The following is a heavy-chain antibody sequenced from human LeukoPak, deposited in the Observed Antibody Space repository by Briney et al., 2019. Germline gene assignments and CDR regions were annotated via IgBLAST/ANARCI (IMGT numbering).Heavy chain of an antibody. CDR2: IYYSGST. J-gene: IGHJ6*03. Sequence: PSQTLSLTCTVSGGSISNGDYYWSWIRQPPGKGLEWIGYIYYSGSTYYNPSLKSRITISVDTSKNQFSLKLSSVTAADTAVYYCAREVNYQLLSSLYYYMDVWGKGTTVTVSS. D-gene: IGHD2-2*01. CDR1: GGSISNGDYY. CDR3: AREVNYQLLSSLYYYMDV. V-gene: IGHV4-30-4*08.